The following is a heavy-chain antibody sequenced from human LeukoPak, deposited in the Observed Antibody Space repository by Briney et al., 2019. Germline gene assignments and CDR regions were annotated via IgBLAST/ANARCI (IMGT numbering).Heavy chain of an antibody. CDR3: ARDPPPYYYDSSGQLDY. V-gene: IGHV1-18*01. D-gene: IGHD3-22*01. J-gene: IGHJ4*02. CDR1: GYTFTSYG. Sequence: ASVKVSCKASGYTFTSYGISWVRQAPGQGLEWMGWISAYNGNTNYAQKLQGRVTMTTDTSTSTAYMELRSLRSDDTAVYHCARDPPPYYYDSSGQLDYWGQGTLVTVSS. CDR2: ISAYNGNT.